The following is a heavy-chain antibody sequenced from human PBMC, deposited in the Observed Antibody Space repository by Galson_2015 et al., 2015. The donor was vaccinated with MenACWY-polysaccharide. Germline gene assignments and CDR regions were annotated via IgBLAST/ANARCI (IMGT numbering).Heavy chain of an antibody. D-gene: IGHD1-26*01. V-gene: IGHV4-38-2*01. CDR2: IYNSGST. Sequence: SETLSLTCAVSGYSFSSGHYWGWIRQPPGKGLEWIGSIYNSGSTYYNPSLKSRVTISVDAPKNHFSLKLSSVTAADTAVYYCARVEKYSGSYYILHWGQGTLVTVSS. J-gene: IGHJ4*01. CDR1: GYSFSSGHY. CDR3: ARVEKYSGSYYILH.